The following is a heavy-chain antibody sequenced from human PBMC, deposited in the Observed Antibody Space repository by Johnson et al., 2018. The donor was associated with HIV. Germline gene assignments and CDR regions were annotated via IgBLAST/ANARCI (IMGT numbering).Heavy chain of an antibody. CDR2: ISGSGGST. CDR3: SKDHRITIFGVVIGDDAFDI. Sequence: VQLVESGGGLVQPGGSLRLSCAASGFAFSSYAMTWVRQAPGKGLEWVSSISGSGGSTYYADAVKGRFTISRDNSKNTLYLQMNSLRARDTAVYYGSKDHRITIFGVVIGDDAFDIWGQGTMVTVSS. J-gene: IGHJ3*02. V-gene: IGHV3-23*04. D-gene: IGHD3-3*01. CDR1: GFAFSSYA.